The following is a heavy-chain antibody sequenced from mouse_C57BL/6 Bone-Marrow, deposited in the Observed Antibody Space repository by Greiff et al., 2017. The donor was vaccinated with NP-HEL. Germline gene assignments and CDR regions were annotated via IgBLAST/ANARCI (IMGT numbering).Heavy chain of an antibody. D-gene: IGHD2-4*01. V-gene: IGHV2-9-1*01. CDR1: GFSLTSYA. Sequence: VKLMESGPGLVAPSQSLSITCTVSGFSLTSYAISWVRQPPGKGLEWLGVIWTGGGTNYNSALKSRLSISKDDSKSQVFLKMNSLQTDDTARYYCARNWGSAYDYLFAYWGQGTLVTVSA. J-gene: IGHJ3*01. CDR3: ARNWGSAYDYLFAY. CDR2: IWTGGGT.